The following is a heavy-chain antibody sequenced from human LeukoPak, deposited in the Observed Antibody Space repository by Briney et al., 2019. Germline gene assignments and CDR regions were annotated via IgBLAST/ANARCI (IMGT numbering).Heavy chain of an antibody. Sequence: GESLKISCKGSGYSFTSYWITWVRQMPGKGLEWMGRIDPSDSYTNYSPSFQGHVTISADKSISTAYLQWSSLKASDTAMYYCARFTAAGILFDYWGQGTLVTVS. V-gene: IGHV5-10-1*01. CDR2: IDPSDSYT. D-gene: IGHD6-13*01. CDR1: GYSFTSYW. CDR3: ARFTAAGILFDY. J-gene: IGHJ4*02.